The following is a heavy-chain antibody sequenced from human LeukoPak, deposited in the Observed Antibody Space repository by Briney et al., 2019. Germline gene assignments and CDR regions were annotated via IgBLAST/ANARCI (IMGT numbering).Heavy chain of an antibody. J-gene: IGHJ4*02. D-gene: IGHD4-17*01. CDR3: ASTSGAMTTVTSTFDY. V-gene: IGHV3-7*01. CDR1: GFTFSSYW. CDR2: IKQDGSEK. Sequence: PGGSLRLSCAASGFTFSSYWMSWVRQAPGKGLEWVANIKQDGSEKYYVDSVKGRFTISRDNAKNSLYLQMNSLRAEDTAVYYCASTSGAMTTVTSTFDYWGQGTLVTVSS.